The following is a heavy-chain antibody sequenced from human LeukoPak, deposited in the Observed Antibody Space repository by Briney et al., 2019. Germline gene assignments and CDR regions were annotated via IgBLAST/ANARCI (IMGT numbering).Heavy chain of an antibody. CDR3: ARGAGTNWFDP. CDR1: GGSISSYY. Sequence: SETLSLTCTVSGGSISSYYWSWIRQPPGKGLEWIGYIYYSGSTNYNPSLKSRVTISVDTSKNQFSLKLSSVPAADTAVYYCARGAGTNWFDPWGQGTLVTVSS. V-gene: IGHV4-59*12. J-gene: IGHJ5*02. CDR2: IYYSGST.